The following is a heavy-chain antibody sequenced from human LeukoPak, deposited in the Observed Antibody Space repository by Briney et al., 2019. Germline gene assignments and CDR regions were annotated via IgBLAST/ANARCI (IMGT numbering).Heavy chain of an antibody. J-gene: IGHJ6*03. CDR2: ISSSGDTI. V-gene: IGHV3-48*01. CDR1: GFTLRDYS. CDR3: ARDSRDIVVVPAAMDGYYYYYMDV. D-gene: IGHD2-2*01. Sequence: GGSLRLSCAASGFTLRDYSMNWVRQAPGTGLEWVSYISSSGDTIYYADSVKGRFTISRDTAKNSLYLQMNSLRAEDTAVYYCARDSRDIVVVPAAMDGYYYYYMDVWGKGTTVTVSS.